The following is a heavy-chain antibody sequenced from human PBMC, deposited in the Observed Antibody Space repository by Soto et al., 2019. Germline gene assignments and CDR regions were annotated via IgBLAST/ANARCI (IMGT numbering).Heavy chain of an antibody. D-gene: IGHD4-17*01. CDR3: AREGPNDYSYFDY. Sequence: GGSLRLSCAASGFTFSSYGMDGVRQAPGKGLEWVAVIWYDGSNKYYADSVKGRFTISRDNSKNTLYLQMNSLRAEDTAVYYCAREGPNDYSYFDYWGQGTLVTVSS. CDR2: IWYDGSNK. J-gene: IGHJ4*02. CDR1: GFTFSSYG. V-gene: IGHV3-33*01.